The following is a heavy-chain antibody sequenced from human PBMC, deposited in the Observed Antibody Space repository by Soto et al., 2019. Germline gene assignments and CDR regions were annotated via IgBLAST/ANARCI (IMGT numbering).Heavy chain of an antibody. D-gene: IGHD1-26*01. Sequence: ASVKVSCKVSGYTLTELFMHWVRQAPGKGLEWMGGFDPEDGETIYAQKFQGRVTMTEDTSTDTAHMELSSLRSEDTAVYYCAISGGSYSWGHYYYYGMDVWGQGTTVTVSS. CDR1: GYTLTELF. J-gene: IGHJ6*02. CDR3: AISGGSYSWGHYYYYGMDV. CDR2: FDPEDGET. V-gene: IGHV1-24*01.